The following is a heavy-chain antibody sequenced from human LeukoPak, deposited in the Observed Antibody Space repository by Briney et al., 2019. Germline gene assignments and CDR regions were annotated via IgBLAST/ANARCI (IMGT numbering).Heavy chain of an antibody. J-gene: IGHJ6*02. Sequence: SVKVSCKASGGTFSSYAISWVRQAPGQGLEWMGGIIPIFGTANYAQKFQGRVTITADESTSTAYMELSSLRSEDAAVYYCARDLGSHDHTADYYYGMDVWGQGTTVTVSS. CDR1: GGTFSSYA. V-gene: IGHV1-69*13. CDR3: ARDLGSHDHTADYYYGMDV. CDR2: IIPIFGTA. D-gene: IGHD5-18*01.